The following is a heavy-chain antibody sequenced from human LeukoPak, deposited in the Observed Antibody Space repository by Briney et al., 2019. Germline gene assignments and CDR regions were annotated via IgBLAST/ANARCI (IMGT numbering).Heavy chain of an antibody. CDR1: GFTFSNYA. D-gene: IGHD6-6*01. Sequence: SGGSLRLSCAASGFTFSNYAMNWVRQAPGKGLEWVSSISGSGGNTYYADSVKGRFTISRDNSKNTLYLQMNRLRADDTAVYYCAKVRSQRLAARYNWFDPWGQGTLVTVSS. J-gene: IGHJ5*02. CDR2: ISGSGGNT. V-gene: IGHV3-23*01. CDR3: AKVRSQRLAARYNWFDP.